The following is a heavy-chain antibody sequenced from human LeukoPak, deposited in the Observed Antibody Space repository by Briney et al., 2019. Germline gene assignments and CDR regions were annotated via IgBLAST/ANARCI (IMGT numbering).Heavy chain of an antibody. Sequence: SETLSLTCTVSGGSIRSGSYYWTWIRQPAGKGLEWIGHIYTSGNTNYNLSLKSRVTISLDTSKNQFSLKLSSVTAADTAVYYCARVLASDNDFWSGSQFWFDPWGQGILVTVSS. V-gene: IGHV4-61*09. J-gene: IGHJ5*02. CDR2: IYTSGNT. CDR1: GGSIRSGSYY. CDR3: ARVLASDNDFWSGSQFWFDP. D-gene: IGHD3-3*01.